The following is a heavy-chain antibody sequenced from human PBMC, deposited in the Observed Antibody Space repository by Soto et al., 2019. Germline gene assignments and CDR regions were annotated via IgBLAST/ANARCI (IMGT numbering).Heavy chain of an antibody. CDR3: SRYPPGQDSGYGDY. V-gene: IGHV3-33*01. CDR2: IWYDGSNK. D-gene: IGHD5-12*01. J-gene: IGHJ4*02. CDR1: GFTFSSYG. Sequence: GGSLRLSCAASGFTFSSYGMHWVRQAPGKGLEWVAVIWYDGSNKYYADSVKGRFTISRDNSKNTLYLQMNSLRAEDTAVYFCSRYPPGQDSGYGDYWGQGTLVTVSS.